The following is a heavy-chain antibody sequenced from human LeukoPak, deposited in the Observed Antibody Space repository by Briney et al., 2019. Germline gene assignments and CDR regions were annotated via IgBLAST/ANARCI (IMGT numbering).Heavy chain of an antibody. CDR3: ARINSGRHLGDAYDI. D-gene: IGHD1-26*01. CDR2: IKQDGSEK. V-gene: IGHV3-7*01. Sequence: GGSLRLSCAVSGFTVSSNYMTWVRQAPGKGLEWVANIKQDGSEKYYVDSVKGRFTISRDNAKNSLFLQMNSLRAEDTAVYYCARINSGRHLGDAYDIWGQGTTVTVSS. J-gene: IGHJ3*02. CDR1: GFTVSSNY.